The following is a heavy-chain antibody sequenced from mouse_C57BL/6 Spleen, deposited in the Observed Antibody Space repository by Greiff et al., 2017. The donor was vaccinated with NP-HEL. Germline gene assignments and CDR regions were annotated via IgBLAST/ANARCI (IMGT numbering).Heavy chain of an antibody. CDR3: ARGAYGSSYEAY. CDR2: IDPSDSET. J-gene: IGHJ3*01. CDR1: GYTFTSYW. D-gene: IGHD1-1*01. V-gene: IGHV1-52*01. Sequence: QVQLQQPGAELVRPGSSVKLSCKASGYTFTSYWMHWVKQRPIQGLEWICNIDPSDSETHYNQKFKDKATLTVDKSSSTAYMQLSSLTSEDSAVYYCARGAYGSSYEAYWGQGTLVTVSA.